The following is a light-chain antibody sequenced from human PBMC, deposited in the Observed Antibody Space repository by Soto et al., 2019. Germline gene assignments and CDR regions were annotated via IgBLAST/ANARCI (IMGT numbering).Light chain of an antibody. CDR3: YSYTTSSTYV. Sequence: QSVLTQPASVSGSPGQSITISCSGTSSDVGGYNYVSWYQQHPGKAPQVMIYDVSNRPSGVSNRFSGSKSGNTASLTISGLQAEDEADYYCYSYTTSSTYVFATVTNVTVL. J-gene: IGLJ1*01. CDR1: SSDVGGYNY. V-gene: IGLV2-14*01. CDR2: DVS.